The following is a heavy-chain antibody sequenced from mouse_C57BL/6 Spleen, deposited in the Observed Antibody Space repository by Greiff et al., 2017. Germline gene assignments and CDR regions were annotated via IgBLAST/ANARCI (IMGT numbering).Heavy chain of an antibody. V-gene: IGHV1-63*01. J-gene: IGHJ2*01. CDR1: GYTFTNYW. CDR2: IYPGGGYT. Sequence: QVQLQQSGAELVRPGTSVKMSCKASGYTFTNYWIGWAKQRPGHGLEWIGDIYPGGGYTNYNEKFKGKATLTADKSSSTAYMQFSSLTSEDSAIYCCASGYCGSPCYFDYWGQGTTLTVSS. D-gene: IGHD1-1*01. CDR3: ASGYCGSPCYFDY.